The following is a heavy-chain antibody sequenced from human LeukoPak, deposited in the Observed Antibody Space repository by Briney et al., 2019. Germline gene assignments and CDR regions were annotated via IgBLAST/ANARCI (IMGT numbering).Heavy chain of an antibody. Sequence: SETLSLTCTVSGGSISSCYWSWIRQPAGKGLEWIGRIYTSGSTNYNPSLKSRVTMSVDTSKNQFSLKLSSVTAADTAVYYCASSGGWFGDRWGLDYWGQGTLVTVSS. D-gene: IGHD3-10*01. CDR2: IYTSGST. CDR1: GGSISSCY. CDR3: ASSGGWFGDRWGLDY. J-gene: IGHJ4*02. V-gene: IGHV4-4*07.